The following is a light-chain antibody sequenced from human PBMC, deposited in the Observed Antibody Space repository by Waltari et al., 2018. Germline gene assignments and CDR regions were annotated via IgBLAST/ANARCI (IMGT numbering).Light chain of an antibody. J-gene: IGKJ1*01. CDR3: QNHERLPAV. V-gene: IGKV3-20*01. Sequence: IVLTQSPGTLSLSPGERATLSFRASQSVGRYLVWYQQKPGQAPRLLIYGASTRAAGIPDRFSGSGSGTDFSLTISRLEPEDFAVYYCQNHERLPAVFGQGTKVEIK. CDR2: GAS. CDR1: QSVGRY.